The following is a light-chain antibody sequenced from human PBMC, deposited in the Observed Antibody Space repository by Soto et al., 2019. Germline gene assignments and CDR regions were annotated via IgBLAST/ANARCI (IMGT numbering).Light chain of an antibody. CDR2: RNN. Sequence: QPVLTQPPSASGTPGQRVTISCSGSSSNIGSNYVYWYQQLPGTAPKLLIYRNNQRPSGVPDRFSGSKSGPSASLAISGLRSEDEADYYCAAWDDSLSGYYVFGTGTKVTVL. CDR3: AAWDDSLSGYYV. J-gene: IGLJ1*01. CDR1: SSNIGSNY. V-gene: IGLV1-47*01.